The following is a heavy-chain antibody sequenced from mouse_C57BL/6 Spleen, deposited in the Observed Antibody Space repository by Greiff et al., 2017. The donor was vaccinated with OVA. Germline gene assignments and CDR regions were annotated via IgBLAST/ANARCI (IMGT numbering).Heavy chain of an antibody. CDR3: ARRYYGSSSHWYFDV. Sequence: EVMLVESGGGLVKPGGSLKLSCAASGFTFSSYTMSWVRQTPEKRLEWVATISGGGGNTYYPDSVKGRFTISRDNAKNTLYLQMSSLRSEDTALYYGARRYYGSSSHWYFDVWGTGTTVTVSS. V-gene: IGHV5-9*01. CDR2: ISGGGGNT. J-gene: IGHJ1*03. D-gene: IGHD1-1*01. CDR1: GFTFSSYT.